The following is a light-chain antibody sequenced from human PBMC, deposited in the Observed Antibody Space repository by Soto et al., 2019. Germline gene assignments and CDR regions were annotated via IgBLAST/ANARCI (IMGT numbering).Light chain of an antibody. CDR1: SSNIGSNT. V-gene: IGLV1-44*01. CDR3: AAWDDSLNGVV. CDR2: SNN. J-gene: IGLJ2*01. Sequence: QSVLTQPPSASGTPGQRVTVSCSGGSSNIGSNTVNWYRQVPRTAPKLLIYSNNQRPSGVPDRFSGSKSGTSVSLAISGLQSDDEADYYCAAWDDSLNGVVFGGGTKLTVL.